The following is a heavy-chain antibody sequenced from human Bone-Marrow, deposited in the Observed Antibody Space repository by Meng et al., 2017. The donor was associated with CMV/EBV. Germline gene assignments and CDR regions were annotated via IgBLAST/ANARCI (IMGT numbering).Heavy chain of an antibody. J-gene: IGHJ3*02. Sequence: GSLRLSCTVSGGSISSYYWSWIRQPPGKGLEWIGYIYYSGSTNYNPSLKSRVTISVDTSKNQFSLKLSSVTAADTAVYYCAREGAYYYDSSGYYSGDAVDIWGQGTMVTVSS. CDR1: GGSISSYY. D-gene: IGHD3-22*01. V-gene: IGHV4-59*01. CDR3: AREGAYYYDSSGYYSGDAVDI. CDR2: IYYSGST.